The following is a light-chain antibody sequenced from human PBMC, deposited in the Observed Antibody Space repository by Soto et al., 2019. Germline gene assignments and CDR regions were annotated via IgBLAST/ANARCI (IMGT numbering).Light chain of an antibody. CDR1: QSVSSSY. CDR2: GAS. J-gene: IGKJ2*01. CDR3: QQYGSSSYT. Sequence: EIVLTQSPGTLSLSPGERATLSCRASQSVSSSYLAWYQQKPGQAPRLLIYGASSRATGIPDRFSGSGSGTDFTLPISRLEPEDSAVYYCQQYGSSSYTFGQGTKLEIK. V-gene: IGKV3-20*01.